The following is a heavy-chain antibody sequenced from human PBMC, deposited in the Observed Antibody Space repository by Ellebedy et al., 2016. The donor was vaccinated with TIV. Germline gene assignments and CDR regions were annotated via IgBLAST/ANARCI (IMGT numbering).Heavy chain of an antibody. V-gene: IGHV3-43*01. D-gene: IGHD3-10*01. J-gene: IGHJ4*02. CDR2: ISWDGGST. CDR3: AKAHLFGEIGSDFDY. Sequence: GESLKISCAASGFTFDDYTMHWVRQAPGKGLEWVSLISWDGGSTYYADSVKGRFTISRDNSKNSLYLQMNSLRTEDTALYYCAKAHLFGEIGSDFDYWGQGTLVTVSS. CDR1: GFTFDDYT.